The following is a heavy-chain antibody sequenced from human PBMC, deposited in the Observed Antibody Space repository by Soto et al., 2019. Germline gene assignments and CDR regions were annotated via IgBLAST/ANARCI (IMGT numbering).Heavy chain of an antibody. V-gene: IGHV3-30-3*01. CDR1: GFTFSSYA. CDR2: ISYDGSNK. D-gene: IGHD1-20*01. J-gene: IGHJ3*02. Sequence: VGSLRLSCAASGFTFSSYAMHWVRQAPGKGLEWVAVISYDGSNKYYADSVKGRFTISRDNSKNTLYLQMNSLRAEDTAVYYCAGITGTTTGAFDIWGQGTMVTVSS. CDR3: AGITGTTTGAFDI.